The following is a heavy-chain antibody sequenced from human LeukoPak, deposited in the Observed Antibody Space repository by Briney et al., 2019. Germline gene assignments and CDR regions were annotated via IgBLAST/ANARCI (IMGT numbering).Heavy chain of an antibody. CDR3: ARDALRRNYFDY. D-gene: IGHD4-17*01. CDR1: GFTVSSNY. CDR2: IYSGGST. Sequence: GGSLRPSCAASGFTVSSNYMSWVRQAPGKGLEWVSVIYSGGSTYYADSVKGRFTISRDNSKNTLYLQMNSLRAEDTAVYYCARDALRRNYFDYWGQGTLVTVSS. V-gene: IGHV3-53*01. J-gene: IGHJ4*02.